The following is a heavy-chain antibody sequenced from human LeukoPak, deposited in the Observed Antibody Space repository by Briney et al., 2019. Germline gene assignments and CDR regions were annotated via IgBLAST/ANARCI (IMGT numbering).Heavy chain of an antibody. J-gene: IGHJ4*02. Sequence: SETLSLTCTVSGGSISTYYWSWIRQPPGKGLEWIGYIHYSGTTNYNPSLKNRVTISLDTSKNQFSLNLSSVTAADTAVYYCARDPPSDYWGQGTLVTVSS. CDR1: GGSISTYY. V-gene: IGHV4-59*12. CDR3: ARDPPSDY. CDR2: IHYSGTT.